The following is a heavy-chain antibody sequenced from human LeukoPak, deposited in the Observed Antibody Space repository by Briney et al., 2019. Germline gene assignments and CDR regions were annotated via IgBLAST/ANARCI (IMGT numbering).Heavy chain of an antibody. CDR2: ISAYNGNT. D-gene: IGHD4-17*01. Sequence: GASVKVSCKASGYTFTSYGISWVRQAPGQGLEWRGWISAYNGNTNYAQKLQGRVTMTTDTSTSTAYMELRSLRSDDTAVYYCARARGYGDYVYYYGMDVWGQGTTVTVSS. V-gene: IGHV1-18*01. CDR1: GYTFTSYG. J-gene: IGHJ6*02. CDR3: ARARGYGDYVYYYGMDV.